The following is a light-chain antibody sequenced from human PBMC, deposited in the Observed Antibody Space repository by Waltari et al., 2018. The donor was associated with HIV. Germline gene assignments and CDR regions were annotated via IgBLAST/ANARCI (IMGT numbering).Light chain of an antibody. Sequence: QSVLTQSPSASGTPGQRVTMACSGSRSNFGSDNTYVYWSRQPPRMAPTLLIYRKKKRPSGVHDRFYGSKSGTSASLAISGLRSEDEGDYYCAAWDDVLSARVFGGGTKLTVL. CDR3: AAWDDVLSARV. J-gene: IGLJ3*02. V-gene: IGLV1-47*01. CDR1: RSNFGSDNTY. CDR2: RKK.